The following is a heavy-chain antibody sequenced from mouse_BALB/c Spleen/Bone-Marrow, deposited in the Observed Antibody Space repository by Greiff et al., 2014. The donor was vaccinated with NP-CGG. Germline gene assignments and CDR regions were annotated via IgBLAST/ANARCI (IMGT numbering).Heavy chain of an antibody. CDR1: GYTFTNYY. V-gene: IGHV1S56*01. D-gene: IGHD2-13*01. CDR2: IYPGNVNS. Sequence: VQRVESGPELVKPGASVRISCKASGYTFTNYYIHWVKQMPGQGLEWIGWIYPGNVNSKYNEKLKGKATLTADKSSSTAYMQLSSLTSEDSAVYFCAREADWNFDYWGQGTPLTVSS. J-gene: IGHJ2*01. CDR3: AREADWNFDY.